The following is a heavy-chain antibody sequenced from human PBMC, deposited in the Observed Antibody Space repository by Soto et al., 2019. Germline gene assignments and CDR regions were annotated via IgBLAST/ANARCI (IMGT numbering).Heavy chain of an antibody. V-gene: IGHV4-30-4*08. D-gene: IGHD1-1*01. CDR2: IYYSGIT. Sequence: SLSLPCTVSGGSISSGYYYWSWIRQPPGKGLEWIGVIYYSGITYYNPSLESRLFMSVDTSKNQFSLKVSYVTAADTAVYYYARTLKPLRGTDAFDIWGQGTMVTVSS. CDR3: ARTLKPLRGTDAFDI. J-gene: IGHJ3*02. CDR1: GGSISSGYYY.